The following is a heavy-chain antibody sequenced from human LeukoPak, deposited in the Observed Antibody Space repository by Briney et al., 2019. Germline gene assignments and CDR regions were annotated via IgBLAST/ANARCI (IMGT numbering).Heavy chain of an antibody. CDR3: ARGLGAIQQGSY. J-gene: IGHJ4*02. D-gene: IGHD5-18*01. Sequence: ASVKVSCKAFGYTFTSNYMHWVRQAPGQGLEWMGWINPNSGGTNYAQEFQGRVTMTSDTSISTAYMELSRLRSDDTAVYYCARGLGAIQQGSYWGQGTLVTVSS. V-gene: IGHV1-2*02. CDR1: GYTFTSNY. CDR2: INPNSGGT.